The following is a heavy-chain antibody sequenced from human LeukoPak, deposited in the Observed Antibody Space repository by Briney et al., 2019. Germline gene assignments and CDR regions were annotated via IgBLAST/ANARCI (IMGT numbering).Heavy chain of an antibody. D-gene: IGHD1-1*01. CDR1: GYTFTGHY. J-gene: IGHJ3*01. V-gene: IGHV1-2*02. Sequence: ASVKVSCXASGYTFTGHYIHWMRQALGQGLEWMGWINPNGGATRFAQKFQGRVTMTRDTSITTAYMDLTSLRSDDTAVYYCSRDRADGSMNAFDVWGQGTLVTVSS. CDR2: INPNGGAT. CDR3: SRDRADGSMNAFDV.